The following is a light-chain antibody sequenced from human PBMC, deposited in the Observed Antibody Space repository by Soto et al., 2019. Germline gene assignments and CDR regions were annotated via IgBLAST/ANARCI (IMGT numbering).Light chain of an antibody. CDR3: HVWDNDSRHVV. CDR2: DDN. V-gene: IGLV3-21*02. Sequence: SSELTQPPTVSVAPGQTARITCGGSNIETKTVHWLQQRSGQAPVLVIYDDNDRPSGIPERFPGSKSGNTATLTITRVEVGDEADYYCHVWDNDSRHVVFGGGTKVTVL. CDR1: NIETKT. J-gene: IGLJ2*01.